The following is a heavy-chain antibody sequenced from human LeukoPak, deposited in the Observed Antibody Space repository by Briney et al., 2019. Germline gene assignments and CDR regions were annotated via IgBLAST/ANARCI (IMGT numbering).Heavy chain of an antibody. CDR3: APEKSGNWFDP. Sequence: SVKVSCKASGFTFTSSVVQWVRQARGERLEWIGWIVVGSGNTNYAQKFQGRVTITRDMSTSTAYMGLSSLTSEDTAVYYCAPEKSGNWFDPWGQGTLVTVSP. J-gene: IGHJ5*02. V-gene: IGHV1-58*01. CDR2: IVVGSGNT. CDR1: GFTFTSSV.